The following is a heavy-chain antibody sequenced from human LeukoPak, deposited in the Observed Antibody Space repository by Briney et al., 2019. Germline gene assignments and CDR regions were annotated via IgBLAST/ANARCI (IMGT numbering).Heavy chain of an antibody. CDR3: ARAGGIGYSSSSGYYYYYMDV. V-gene: IGHV4-59*01. Sequence: SETLSLTCTVSGGSISSYYWSWIRQPPGKGLEWIGYIYYSGSTNYNPSLKSRVTISVDTSKNQFSLKLSSVTAADTAVYYCARAGGIGYSSSSGYYYYYMDVWGKGTTVTVSS. D-gene: IGHD6-6*01. CDR2: IYYSGST. CDR1: GGSISSYY. J-gene: IGHJ6*03.